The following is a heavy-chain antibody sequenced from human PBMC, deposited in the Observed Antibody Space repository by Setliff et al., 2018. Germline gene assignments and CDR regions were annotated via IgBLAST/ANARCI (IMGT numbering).Heavy chain of an antibody. CDR2: INHSGST. Sequence: PSETLSLTCAVYGGSFSGYYWSWIRQPPGKGLEWIGEINHSGSTNYNPSLKSRVTISVDTSKNQFSLKLSSVTAADTAVYYCARGYGYSSGWYRVYFDYWGQGTQVTVSS. CDR1: GGSFSGYY. V-gene: IGHV4-34*01. J-gene: IGHJ4*02. D-gene: IGHD6-19*01. CDR3: ARGYGYSSGWYRVYFDY.